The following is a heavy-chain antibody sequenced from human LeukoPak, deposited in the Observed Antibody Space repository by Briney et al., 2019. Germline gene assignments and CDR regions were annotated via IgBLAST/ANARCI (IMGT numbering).Heavy chain of an antibody. J-gene: IGHJ4*02. CDR3: AGYSSSYFRFDY. CDR1: GGSISSSSYY. V-gene: IGHV4-39*01. CDR2: IYYSGST. D-gene: IGHD6-6*01. Sequence: SETLSLTCTVFGGSISSSSYYWGWIRQPPGKGLEWIGSIYYSGSTYYNPSLKSRVTISVDTSKNQFSLKLSSVTAADTAVYYCAGYSSSYFRFDYWGQGTLVTVSS.